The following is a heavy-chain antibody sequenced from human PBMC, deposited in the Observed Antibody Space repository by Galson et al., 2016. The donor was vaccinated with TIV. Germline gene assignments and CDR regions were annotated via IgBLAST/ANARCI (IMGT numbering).Heavy chain of an antibody. CDR1: GGTFRSYT. Sequence: VKVSCKASGGTFRSYTFSWVRQAPGQGLEWMGGTVPFFTTATYAQKFQGRVTIATDESTSTAYMDLSRLTSDDTAVYYWARARQWLPPEEWSQGTLVTVS. CDR2: TVPFFTTA. CDR3: ARARQWLPPEE. D-gene: IGHD6-19*01. J-gene: IGHJ4*02. V-gene: IGHV1-69*05.